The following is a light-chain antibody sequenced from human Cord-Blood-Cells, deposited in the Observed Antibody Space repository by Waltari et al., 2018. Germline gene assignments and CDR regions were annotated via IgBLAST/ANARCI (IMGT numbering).Light chain of an antibody. CDR2: WAS. CDR3: QQYYSTPWT. V-gene: IGKV4-1*01. Sequence: DIVMTQSPDSLAVSLGERATINCMSSQSVLYSPNNKNYLAWYQQKPGQPPKLLIYWASTRESGVPDRFSGSGSGTDFTLTISSLQAEDVAVYYCQQYYSTPWTFGQGTKVEIK. J-gene: IGKJ1*01. CDR1: QSVLYSPNNKNY.